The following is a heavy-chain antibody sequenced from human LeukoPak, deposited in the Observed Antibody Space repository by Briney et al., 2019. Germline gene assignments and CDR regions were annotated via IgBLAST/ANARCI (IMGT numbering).Heavy chain of an antibody. V-gene: IGHV3-21*01. D-gene: IGHD2-2*01. Sequence: GGSPRLSCAASGFTFSNYSMNWVRQAPGKGLEWVSSITSSSTYTHYADSVKGRFTISRDNAKNSLYLQMNSLRVEDTAVYYCATRYCSSTNCYAFDYWGQGTLVTVSS. J-gene: IGHJ4*02. CDR3: ATRYCSSTNCYAFDY. CDR2: ITSSSTYT. CDR1: GFTFSNYS.